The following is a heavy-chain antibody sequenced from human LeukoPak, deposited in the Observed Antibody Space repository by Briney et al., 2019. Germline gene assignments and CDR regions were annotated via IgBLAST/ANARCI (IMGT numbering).Heavy chain of an antibody. Sequence: GGSLRLSCATSGFTFSSYGMQWVRQAPGKGLEWVTFIRSDGSNKYYADSVKGRFTISRDNSKNTLYLQMNSLRAEDTAVYYCAKRGINYYYDSSGYVDYWGQGTLVTVSS. CDR1: GFTFSSYG. D-gene: IGHD3-22*01. CDR2: IRSDGSNK. J-gene: IGHJ4*02. CDR3: AKRGINYYYDSSGYVDY. V-gene: IGHV3-30*02.